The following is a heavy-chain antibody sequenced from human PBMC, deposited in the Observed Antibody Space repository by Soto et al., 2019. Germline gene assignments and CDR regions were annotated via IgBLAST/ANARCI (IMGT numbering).Heavy chain of an antibody. Sequence: PSETLSLTCTVSGGSISSGDYYWSWIRQPPGKGLEWIGYIYYSGSTYYNPSLKSRVTISVDTSKNQFSLKLSSVTAADTAVYYGAREDSSRYSIDYWGQGTMVTVSS. V-gene: IGHV4-30-4*01. CDR3: AREDSSRYSIDY. D-gene: IGHD3-22*01. CDR1: GGSISSGDYY. CDR2: IYYSGST. J-gene: IGHJ4*02.